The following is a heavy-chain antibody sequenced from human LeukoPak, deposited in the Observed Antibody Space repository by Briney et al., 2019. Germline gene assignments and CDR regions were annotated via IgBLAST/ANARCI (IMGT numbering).Heavy chain of an antibody. Sequence: PGGSLRLSCAASGFTFSDYYMSWIRQAPGKGLEWVSYISSSGSSIFYADSVKGRFTISRDNAKNSLFLQMSSLRAEDAAVYYCARVDILSGRTIDYWGQGTLVTVSS. CDR2: ISSSGSSI. CDR3: ARVDILSGRTIDY. CDR1: GFTFSDYY. D-gene: IGHD3-9*01. J-gene: IGHJ4*02. V-gene: IGHV3-11*01.